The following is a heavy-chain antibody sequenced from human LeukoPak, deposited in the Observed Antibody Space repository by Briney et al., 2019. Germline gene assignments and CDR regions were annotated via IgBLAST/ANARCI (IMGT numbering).Heavy chain of an antibody. CDR1: GFIVSDNY. V-gene: IGHV3-53*05. D-gene: IGHD6-13*01. J-gene: IGHJ4*02. CDR2: LYPGGNT. CDR3: AKDFTRWQQLVTPDY. Sequence: GGSLRLSCIASGFIVSDNYMSWVRQAPGKGLEWVAVLYPGGNTYYPDTVKGRFIISRDNSKNTLDLQMNSLRAEDTAVYYCAKDFTRWQQLVTPDYWGQGTLVTVSS.